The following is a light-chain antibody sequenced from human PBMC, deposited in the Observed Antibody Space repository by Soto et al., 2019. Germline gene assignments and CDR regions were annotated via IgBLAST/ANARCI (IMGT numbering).Light chain of an antibody. CDR1: SSDVGDRNY. CDR2: EVN. J-gene: IGLJ3*02. CDR3: AAWDDGLNGWL. Sequence: QSVLTQPASVSGSPGQSITISCTGTSSDVGDRNYVSWYQQHPGKAPKLMIYEVNNRPSGVSNRFSGSKSGNTASLTISGLQAEDEADYYCAAWDDGLNGWLFGGGTKVTVL. V-gene: IGLV2-14*01.